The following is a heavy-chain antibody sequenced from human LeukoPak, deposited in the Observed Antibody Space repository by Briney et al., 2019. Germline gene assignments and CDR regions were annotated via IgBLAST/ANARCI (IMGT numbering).Heavy chain of an antibody. Sequence: WGSLRLSCAASGFTFSSYAMSWVRQAPGKGLEWVSAISGSGGSTYYADSVKGRFTISRDNSKNTLYLQMNSLRAEDTAVYYCAKDRSAIFGAIDIWGQGTLVTVSS. J-gene: IGHJ4*02. CDR2: ISGSGGST. V-gene: IGHV3-23*01. CDR1: GFTFSSYA. CDR3: AKDRSAIFGAIDI. D-gene: IGHD3-3*01.